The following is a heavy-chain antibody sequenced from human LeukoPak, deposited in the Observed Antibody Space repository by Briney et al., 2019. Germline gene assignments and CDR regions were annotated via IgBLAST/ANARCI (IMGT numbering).Heavy chain of an antibody. V-gene: IGHV3-7*01. CDR3: ARDPRYCSSTSCHDAFDI. D-gene: IGHD2-2*01. CDR1: GFTFSRYW. CDR2: IKQDGSEK. Sequence: PGGSLRLSCAASGFTFSRYWMSWVRQAPGKGLEWVANIKQDGSEKYYVDSVKGRFTISRDNAKNSLYLQMNSLRAEDTAVYYCARDPRYCSSTSCHDAFDIWGQGTMVTVSS. J-gene: IGHJ3*02.